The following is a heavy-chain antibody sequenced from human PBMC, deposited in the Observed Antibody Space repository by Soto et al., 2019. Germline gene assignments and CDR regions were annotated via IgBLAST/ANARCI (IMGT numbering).Heavy chain of an antibody. V-gene: IGHV4-59*01. CDR3: ARKNNYGDPCDY. CDR2: IYYSGSA. CDR1: GGSLRSNF. Sequence: QGQLQESGPGLVKPAETLSLTCSVSGGSLRSNFWCWIRPPPGKGLEWIGYIYYSGSANYNPSLKSRVTMSLYTSKNQFSLKLSSVTAADTAVYYFARKNNYGDPCDYWGQGTLVTVSS. D-gene: IGHD4-17*01. J-gene: IGHJ4*02.